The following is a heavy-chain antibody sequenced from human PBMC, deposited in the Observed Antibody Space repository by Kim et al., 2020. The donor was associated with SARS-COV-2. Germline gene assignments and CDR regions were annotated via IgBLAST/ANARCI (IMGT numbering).Heavy chain of an antibody. D-gene: IGHD3-10*01. V-gene: IGHV3-21*01. Sequence: GGSLRLSCAASGFTFTTYSMNWVRQAPGKGLEWVSCISRSSDYTYYADSVKGRFTISRDNAKNSLYLQMNSLRAEDTGVYYCARDEDRGILWFGVLRGQGTLVTVSS. CDR1: GFTFTTYS. CDR2: ISRSSDYT. CDR3: ARDEDRGILWFGVL. J-gene: IGHJ4*02.